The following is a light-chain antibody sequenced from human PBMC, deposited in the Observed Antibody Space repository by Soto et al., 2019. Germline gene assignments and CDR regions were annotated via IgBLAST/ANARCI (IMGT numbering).Light chain of an antibody. CDR1: SSEIGGHDF. Sequence: SVLTQPASVSGSPGQSITLSCPGTSSEIGGHDFVSWYQQLPGKAPKLIIFGVSNWPSGASIRFSGSKSGNTASLTISGLQAEDEADYYCSSYSNNSPYVFGTGTKVTV. J-gene: IGLJ1*01. CDR3: SSYSNNSPYV. CDR2: GVS. V-gene: IGLV2-14*01.